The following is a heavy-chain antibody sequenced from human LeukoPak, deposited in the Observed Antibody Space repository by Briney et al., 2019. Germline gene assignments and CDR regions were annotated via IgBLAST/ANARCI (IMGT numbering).Heavy chain of an antibody. CDR1: GNRFTDYY. D-gene: IGHD3-22*01. CDR3: ARVSRDSRGYYYGY. J-gene: IGHJ4*02. CDR2: INPDSATT. Sequence: ASLKVSCKASGNRFTDYYMHWVRQAPGQGLEWMGWINPDSATTNYAQKFQGRVTMTRDTSISTAYMELSSLRSDDTAVYYCARVSRDSRGYYYGYWGQGTLVTVSS. V-gene: IGHV1-2*02.